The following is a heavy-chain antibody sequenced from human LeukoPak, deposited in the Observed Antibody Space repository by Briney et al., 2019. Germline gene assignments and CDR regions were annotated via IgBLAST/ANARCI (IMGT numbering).Heavy chain of an antibody. V-gene: IGHV1-24*01. CDR1: GYTLTELS. D-gene: IGHD5-18*01. CDR2: FDPEDGET. CDR3: ATSGYSYGEYYFDY. Sequence: ASVKVSCKVSGYTLTELSMHWVRQAPGKGLEWMGGFDPEDGETIYAQKVQGRVTMTEDTYTDTAYMELSRLRSEDTAVYYCATSGYSYGEYYFDYWGQGTLVTVSS. J-gene: IGHJ4*02.